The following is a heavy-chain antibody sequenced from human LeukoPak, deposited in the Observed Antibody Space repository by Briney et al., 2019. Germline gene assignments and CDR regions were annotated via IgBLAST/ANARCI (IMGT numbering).Heavy chain of an antibody. CDR1: GFTFSSNY. D-gene: IGHD2-15*01. CDR3: ARDERQLRYCIPGSCHSRIGMDV. Sequence: GGSLRLSCAASGFTFSSNYMSWVRQAPGKGLEWVSVIYSGGSTYYSDSVKGRFTIFRDNSKKTLYLQMNSLRADDTDVYYCARDERQLRYCIPGSCHSRIGMDVWGQGTTVTVSS. CDR2: IYSGGST. V-gene: IGHV3-66*01. J-gene: IGHJ6*02.